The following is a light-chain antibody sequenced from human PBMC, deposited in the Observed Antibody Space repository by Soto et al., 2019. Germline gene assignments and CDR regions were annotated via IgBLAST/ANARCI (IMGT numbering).Light chain of an antibody. CDR2: VAS. Sequence: DIQMTQSPSSLSASVGDRVTTTCRASQSIATYLNWYQQNSGNAPNLLIYVASTLQSGVPSRFSGSGSGTDFTLTISSLQPEDFATYYCQQTYRTPRTFGQGTKVEIK. V-gene: IGKV1-39*01. J-gene: IGKJ1*01. CDR1: QSIATY. CDR3: QQTYRTPRT.